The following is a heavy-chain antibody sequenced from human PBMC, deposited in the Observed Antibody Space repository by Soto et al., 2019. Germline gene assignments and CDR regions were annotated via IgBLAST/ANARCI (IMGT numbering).Heavy chain of an antibody. J-gene: IGHJ4*02. CDR3: ARGPLE. Sequence: GASVKVSCKASGYTFTGYYLHWVRQAPGQGPEWVGKIDPDSGDTGQSQKFQGRVTLTRDTAIDTAYMELTRLTLDDTAIYYCARGPLEWGQGTLVTVSS. V-gene: IGHV1-2*02. CDR2: IDPDSGDT. CDR1: GYTFTGYY.